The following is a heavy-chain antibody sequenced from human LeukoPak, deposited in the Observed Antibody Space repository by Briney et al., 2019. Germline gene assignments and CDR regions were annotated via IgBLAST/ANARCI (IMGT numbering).Heavy chain of an antibody. D-gene: IGHD6-6*01. CDR3: VRDLTSAARSFFAY. J-gene: IGHJ4*02. CDR2: ISGYTGNT. V-gene: IGHV1-18*01. Sequence: ASVKVSCKASGYTFISFGFSWVRQAPGQGPEWMGWISGYTGNTNYAQRFQGRVTMTTDTSTSTAYMELRTLRSDDTAVYYCVRDLTSAARSFFAYWDPGTLVTVSS. CDR1: GYTFISFG.